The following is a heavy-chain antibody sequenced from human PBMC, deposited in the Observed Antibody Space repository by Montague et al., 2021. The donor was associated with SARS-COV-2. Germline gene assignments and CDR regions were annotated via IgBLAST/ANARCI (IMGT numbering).Heavy chain of an antibody. J-gene: IGHJ6*02. D-gene: IGHD3-10*01. Sequence: SETLSLTCTASGGSISSSNYYWGWIRQPPGKGLEWIGNMYCSGSAYYNPSLKSRVTISIDTSKNQFSLKLSSVTAADTAVYYCARDDIVLQGVTKGMDVWGQGTTVTVSS. CDR3: ARDDIVLQGVTKGMDV. CDR2: MYCSGSA. CDR1: GGSISSSNYY. V-gene: IGHV4-39*07.